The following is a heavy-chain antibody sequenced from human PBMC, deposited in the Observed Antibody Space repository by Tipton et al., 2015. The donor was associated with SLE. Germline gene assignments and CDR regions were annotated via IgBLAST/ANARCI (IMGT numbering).Heavy chain of an antibody. CDR2: IYYSGST. J-gene: IGHJ3*02. D-gene: IGHD1-26*01. Sequence: TLSLTCTVSGGSISSYYWSWIRQPPGKGLEWIGYIYYSGSTNYNPSLKSRVTISVDTSKNQFSLNLSSVTAADTAVYYCARDSVEGSWAAFDIWGQGTMVTVSS. V-gene: IGHV4-59*01. CDR3: ARDSVEGSWAAFDI. CDR1: GGSISSYY.